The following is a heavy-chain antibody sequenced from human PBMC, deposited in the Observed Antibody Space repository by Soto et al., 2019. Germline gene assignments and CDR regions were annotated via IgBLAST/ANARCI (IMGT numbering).Heavy chain of an antibody. Sequence: SETLSLTCTVSGGSISSVGYRWSWIRQHPGKGLEWIGSIYYSGSTYYNPSLKSRVTISVETSKNQFSLKLSSVTAADTAVYYCARHDTSSGAYFDYWGQGTLVTVSS. CDR3: ARHDTSSGAYFDY. V-gene: IGHV4-39*01. CDR1: GGSISSVGYR. D-gene: IGHD3-22*01. J-gene: IGHJ4*02. CDR2: IYYSGST.